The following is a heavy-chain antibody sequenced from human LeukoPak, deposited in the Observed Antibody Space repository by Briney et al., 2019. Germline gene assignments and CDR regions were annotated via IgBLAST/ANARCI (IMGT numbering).Heavy chain of an antibody. J-gene: IGHJ4*02. CDR1: GFTFSSYA. CDR2: ISYGGSNK. D-gene: IGHD6-13*01. Sequence: GGSLRLSCAASGFTFSSYAMHWVRQAPGKGLEWVAVISYGGSNKYYADSVKGRFTISRDNSKNTLYLQMNSLRAEDTAVYYCARAAAGTEFLDYWGQGTLVTVSS. V-gene: IGHV3-30-3*01. CDR3: ARAAAGTEFLDY.